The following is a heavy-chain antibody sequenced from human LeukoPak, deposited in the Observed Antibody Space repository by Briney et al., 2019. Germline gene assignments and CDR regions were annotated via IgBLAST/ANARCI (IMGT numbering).Heavy chain of an antibody. D-gene: IGHD6-19*01. J-gene: IGHJ4*02. CDR3: ARGRIRYDDYSSGWFVFFEF. Sequence: ASVKVSCKASGYDFSRYDINWVRLAPGQGLEWMGWMNPNNGDTDYAQNFQGRVTMTRDTSMSTAYMELSSLRSEDTALYYGARGRIRYDDYSSGWFVFFEFWGQGSLVTVSS. CDR2: MNPNNGDT. CDR1: GYDFSRYD. V-gene: IGHV1-8*01.